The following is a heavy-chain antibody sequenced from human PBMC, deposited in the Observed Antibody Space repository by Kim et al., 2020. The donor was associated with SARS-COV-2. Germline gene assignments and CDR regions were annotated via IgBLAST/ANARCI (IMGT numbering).Heavy chain of an antibody. CDR1: GFTFETYA. CDR3: AKDISYDSSSYQDY. CDR2: ITWNGNSQ. Sequence: GGSLRLSCAASGFTFETYAMQWVRQAQGKGLEWVSGITWNGNSQDFADPVKGRFTISRDNAKNSLYLQMNSLRAEDTALYYCAKDISYDSSSYQDYWGQGTMVTVSS. V-gene: IGHV3-9*01. D-gene: IGHD3-22*01. J-gene: IGHJ4*02.